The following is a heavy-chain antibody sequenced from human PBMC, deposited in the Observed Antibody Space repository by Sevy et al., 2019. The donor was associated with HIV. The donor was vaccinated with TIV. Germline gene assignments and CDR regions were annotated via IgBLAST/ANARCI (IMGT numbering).Heavy chain of an antibody. J-gene: IGHJ6*02. CDR2: IYDSGRN. V-gene: IGHV4-39*01. CDR1: GGSISSSSYY. Sequence: SETLTLTCTVSGGSISSSSYYWGWIRQPPGMGLEWIGSIYDSGRNYYNPSLKSRVTISVDTSKNQFSLKLSSVTAADTAVYYCARRYSSSGYNYGMDVWGQGTTVTVSS. CDR3: ARRYSSSGYNYGMDV. D-gene: IGHD6-13*01.